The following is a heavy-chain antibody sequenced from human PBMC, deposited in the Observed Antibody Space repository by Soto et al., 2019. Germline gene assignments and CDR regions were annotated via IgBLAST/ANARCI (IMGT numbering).Heavy chain of an antibody. CDR3: AKDATTDSSGWKKSAFDI. D-gene: IGHD6-19*01. J-gene: IGHJ3*02. V-gene: IGHV3-30*18. CDR2: ISYDGSNK. Sequence: QVQLVESGGGVVQPGRSLRLSCAASGFTFSSYGMHWVRQAPGKGLEWVAVISYDGSNKYYADSVKGRFTISRDNSKNTLYLEMNSLSAEDTAVYYCAKDATTDSSGWKKSAFDIWGQGTMVTVSS. CDR1: GFTFSSYG.